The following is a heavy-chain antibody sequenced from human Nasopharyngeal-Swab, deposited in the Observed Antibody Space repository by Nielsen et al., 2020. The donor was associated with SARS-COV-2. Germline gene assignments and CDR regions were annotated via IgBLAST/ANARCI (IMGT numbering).Heavy chain of an antibody. V-gene: IGHV2-5*01. CDR3: AQDFDWKMHY. D-gene: IGHD3-9*01. J-gene: IGHJ4*02. CDR2: MRWNDDT. CDR1: GFSLNTRDVN. Sequence: SGPTLVKPTQTLTLTCTSSGFSLNTRDVNVAWIRPPPGKALEWLALMRWNDDTHYSPSLKSRLTVTKDTSKNQVFLTMTNVDPADTATYFCAQDFDWKMHYWGQGTLVTVSS.